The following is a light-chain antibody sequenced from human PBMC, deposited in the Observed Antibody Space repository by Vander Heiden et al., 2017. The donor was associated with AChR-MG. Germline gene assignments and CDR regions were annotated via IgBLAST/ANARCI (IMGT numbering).Light chain of an antibody. CDR2: SDD. CDR1: SSNIGSNS. Sequence: QSVLAQPPSASGTPGQGDTVSCSRSSSNIGSNSANWYQQVPGRAPKLLVHSDDHRPSGVPDRFSGSRSGTSASLAITGLQSEDEAVYYCATWDDSLTAYFFGPGTTVTVL. V-gene: IGLV1-44*01. CDR3: ATWDDSLTAYF. J-gene: IGLJ1*01.